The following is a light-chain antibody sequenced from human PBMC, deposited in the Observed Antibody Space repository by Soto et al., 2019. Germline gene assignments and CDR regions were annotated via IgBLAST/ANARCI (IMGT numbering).Light chain of an antibody. CDR2: GIS. J-gene: IGKJ2*01. V-gene: IGKV3-15*01. CDR1: QSLTSY. CDR3: QQYGRSPYS. Sequence: EIVMTQSPATLSVSPGETATLSCRASQSLTSYLAWYQQKPDQAPRLLIYGISTRATDIPARFSGSGSGTEFTLTISRLEPEDFAVYFCQQYGRSPYSFGQGTKLEIK.